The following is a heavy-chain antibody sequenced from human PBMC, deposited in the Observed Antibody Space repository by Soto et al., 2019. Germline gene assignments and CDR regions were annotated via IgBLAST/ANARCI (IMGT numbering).Heavy chain of an antibody. CDR2: IKSKVDGWTA. CDR3: STDIGIYGLDV. J-gene: IGHJ6*02. D-gene: IGHD3-10*01. CDR1: GLSFTNAW. V-gene: IGHV3-15*01. Sequence: EVQLVDSGGGLVKPGGSLRLSCAASGLSFTNAWMTWVRQAPAKGLEWVGRIKSKVDGWTADYAAPVKGRFTIPSDDSPKTLNLKMNSMKTEDATRYDSSTDIGIYGLDVWGQGTMVTVSS.